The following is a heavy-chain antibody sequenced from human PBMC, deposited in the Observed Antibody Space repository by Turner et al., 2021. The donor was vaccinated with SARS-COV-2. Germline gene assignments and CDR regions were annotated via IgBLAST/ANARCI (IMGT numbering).Heavy chain of an antibody. D-gene: IGHD3-22*01. V-gene: IGHV4-39*01. J-gene: IGHJ3*02. CDR2: IYYSGST. Sequence: QLQLQESGPGPVKPSETLSLTCTVSGGSISSSSYYWSWIRQPPGKGLEWIGSIYYSGSTYYNPSLKSRVTISVDTSKNQFSLKLSSVTAADTAVYYCARQSPYYYDSSDYYSGAFDIWGQGTMVTVSS. CDR3: ARQSPYYYDSSDYYSGAFDI. CDR1: GGSISSSSYY.